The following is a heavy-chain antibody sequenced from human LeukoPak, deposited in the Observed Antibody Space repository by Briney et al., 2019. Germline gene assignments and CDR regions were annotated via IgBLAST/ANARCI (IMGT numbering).Heavy chain of an antibody. CDR2: IWYDGSNK. Sequence: GRSLRLSCAASGFTFSSYGVHWVRQAPGKGLEWVAVIWYDGSNKYYADSVKGRFTISRDNSKNTLYLQMNSLRAEDTAVYYCAREMKQWLVLGYWGQGTLVTVSS. D-gene: IGHD6-19*01. J-gene: IGHJ4*02. V-gene: IGHV3-33*01. CDR3: AREMKQWLVLGY. CDR1: GFTFSSYG.